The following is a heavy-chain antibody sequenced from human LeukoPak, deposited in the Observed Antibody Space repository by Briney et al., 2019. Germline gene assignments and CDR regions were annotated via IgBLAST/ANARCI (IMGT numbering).Heavy chain of an antibody. Sequence: GGSLRLSCAASGFTFSSYAMSWVRQAPGKGLEWVSAISGIGGSTYYADSVKGRFTISRDNSKNTLYLQMTSLRAEDTAVYYCAKDHYYDSSGYYYVSDAFDIWGQGTMVTVSS. D-gene: IGHD3-22*01. J-gene: IGHJ3*02. CDR3: AKDHYYDSSGYYYVSDAFDI. CDR2: ISGIGGST. V-gene: IGHV3-23*01. CDR1: GFTFSSYA.